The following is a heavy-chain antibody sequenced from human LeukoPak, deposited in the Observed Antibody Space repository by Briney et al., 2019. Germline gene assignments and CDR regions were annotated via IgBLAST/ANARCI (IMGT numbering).Heavy chain of an antibody. CDR1: GYTLTELS. D-gene: IGHD2-2*01. CDR2: FDPEDGET. Sequence: ASVKASCKVSGYTLTELSMHWVRQAPGKGLEWMGGFDPEDGETIYAQKFQGRVTMTEDTSTDTAYMELSSLRSEDTAVYYCATIYCSSTSCYGDAFDIWGQGTMVTVSS. J-gene: IGHJ3*02. CDR3: ATIYCSSTSCYGDAFDI. V-gene: IGHV1-24*01.